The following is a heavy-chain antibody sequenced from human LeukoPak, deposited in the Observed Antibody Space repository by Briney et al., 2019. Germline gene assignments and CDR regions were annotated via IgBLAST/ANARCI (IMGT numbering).Heavy chain of an antibody. V-gene: IGHV1-2*04. D-gene: IGHD3-10*01. Sequence: ASVKVSCKASGYTFTGYYMHWVRQAPGQGLEWMGWINPNSGGTNYAQKFQGWVTMTRDTSISTAYMELSRLRSDDTAVYYCASQLASEVRGPSTWGQGTLVTVSP. J-gene: IGHJ4*02. CDR3: ASQLASEVRGPST. CDR2: INPNSGGT. CDR1: GYTFTGYY.